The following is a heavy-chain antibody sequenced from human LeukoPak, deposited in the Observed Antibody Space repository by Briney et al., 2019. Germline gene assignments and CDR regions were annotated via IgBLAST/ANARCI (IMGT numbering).Heavy chain of an antibody. Sequence: ASVRVSYETSGYTFTNYDIYWVRHAPGQGLERMGWINPNSGGTNYAQKFQGRVTMTRDTSISTAYMELSRLRSDDTAVYYCARAPYGSSWYSSRGYFQHWGQGTLVTVSS. J-gene: IGHJ1*01. CDR1: GYTFTNYD. V-gene: IGHV1-2*02. CDR2: INPNSGGT. D-gene: IGHD6-13*01. CDR3: ARAPYGSSWYSSRGYFQH.